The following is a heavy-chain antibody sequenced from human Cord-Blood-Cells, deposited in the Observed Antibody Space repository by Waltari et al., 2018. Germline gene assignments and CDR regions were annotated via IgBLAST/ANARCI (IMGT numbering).Heavy chain of an antibody. Sequence: EVQLVESGGGLVQPGGSLRLSCAASGFTVSSPYMSSVRQAPGKGLEWVSVIYSGGSTYYADSVKGRFTISRDNSKNTLYLQMNSLRAEDTAVYYCARGSSELRDAFDIWGQGTMVTVSS. CDR1: GFTVSSPY. D-gene: IGHD1-7*01. V-gene: IGHV3-66*01. J-gene: IGHJ3*02. CDR2: IYSGGST. CDR3: ARGSSELRDAFDI.